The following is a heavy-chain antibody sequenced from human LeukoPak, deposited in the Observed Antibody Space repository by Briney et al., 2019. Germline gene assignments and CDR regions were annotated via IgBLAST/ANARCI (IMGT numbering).Heavy chain of an antibody. CDR2: ISAYNGNT. V-gene: IGHV1-18*01. Sequence: ASVKVSCKASGYTFTSYGISWVRQAPGQGLEWMGWISAYNGNTNYAQKLQGRVTMTTDTSTSTAYMELSRLRSDDTAVYYCARDMGMGVVVVPEYYFDYWGQGTLVTVSS. D-gene: IGHD2-2*01. J-gene: IGHJ4*02. CDR1: GYTFTSYG. CDR3: ARDMGMGVVVVPEYYFDY.